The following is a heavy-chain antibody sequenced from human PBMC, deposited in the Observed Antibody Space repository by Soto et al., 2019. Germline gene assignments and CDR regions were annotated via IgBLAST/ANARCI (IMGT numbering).Heavy chain of an antibody. CDR1: GGSISSGGYY. J-gene: IGHJ6*02. CDR2: IYYSGST. CDR3: ASSDIVVVPAMDV. Sequence: LSLTCTVSGGSISSGGYYWSWIRQHPGKGLEWIGYIYYSGSTYYNPSLKSRVTISVDTSKNQFSLKLSSVTAADTAVYYCASSDIVVVPAMDVWGQGTTVTVSS. D-gene: IGHD2-2*01. V-gene: IGHV4-31*03.